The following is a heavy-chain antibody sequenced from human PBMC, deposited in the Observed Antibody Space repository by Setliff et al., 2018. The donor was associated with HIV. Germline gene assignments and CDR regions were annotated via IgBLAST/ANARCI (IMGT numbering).Heavy chain of an antibody. CDR1: GGSISSYY. CDR3: ARGLPSIAPYYYYMDV. D-gene: IGHD6-13*01. J-gene: IGHJ6*03. Sequence: SETLSLTCTVSGGSISSYYWSWIRQPPGKGLEWIGYIYDSGRTNYNPSLKNRVTISVDASKNQFSLRLTSVTAADTAVYYCARGLPSIAPYYYYMDVWGKGTTVTVSS. V-gene: IGHV4-59*01. CDR2: IYDSGRT.